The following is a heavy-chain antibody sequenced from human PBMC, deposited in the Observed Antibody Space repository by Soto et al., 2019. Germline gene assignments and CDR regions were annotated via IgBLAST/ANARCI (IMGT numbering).Heavy chain of an antibody. CDR3: ARLTGNNWFDP. V-gene: IGHV4-59*01. CDR1: GGSISTYY. CDR2: IYYSGNT. Sequence: PSETLSLTCTVSGGSISTYYWSWIRQPPGKGLEWIGYIYYSGNTYYNPSLKSRVTMSVDTSNNQFSLKLNSLTAADTAVYYCARLTGNNWFDPWGQGTLVTVSS. D-gene: IGHD3-9*01. J-gene: IGHJ5*02.